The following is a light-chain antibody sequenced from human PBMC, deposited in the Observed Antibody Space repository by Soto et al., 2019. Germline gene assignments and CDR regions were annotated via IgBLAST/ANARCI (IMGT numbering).Light chain of an antibody. CDR2: DVS. CDR3: SSYTSSSTVV. CDR1: SSDVGGYNS. Sequence: QSALTQPASVSGSPGQSITISCTGNSSDVGGYNSVSWYQQHPGKAPKLMIYDVSNRPSGVSNRFSGSKSVNSASLTISGLKAEDEADYYCSSYTSSSTVVFGGGTKLTVL. V-gene: IGLV2-14*03. J-gene: IGLJ2*01.